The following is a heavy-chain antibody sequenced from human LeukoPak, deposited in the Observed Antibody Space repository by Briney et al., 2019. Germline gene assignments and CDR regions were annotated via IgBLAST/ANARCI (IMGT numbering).Heavy chain of an antibody. J-gene: IGHJ4*02. Sequence: GRSLRLSCAASGFTFSSYAMHWVRQAPGKGLEWVAVISYDGSNKYYAASVKGRFTISRDNSKNTLYLQMNSLRAEDAAVYYCARESLQSNDYGDYYDYWGQGTLVTVSS. CDR3: ARESLQSNDYGDYYDY. CDR1: GFTFSSYA. CDR2: ISYDGSNK. D-gene: IGHD4-17*01. V-gene: IGHV3-30*04.